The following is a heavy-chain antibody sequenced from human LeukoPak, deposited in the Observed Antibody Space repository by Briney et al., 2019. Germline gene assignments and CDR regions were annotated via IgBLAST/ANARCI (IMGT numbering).Heavy chain of an antibody. D-gene: IGHD2-15*01. V-gene: IGHV3-21*01. Sequence: GGSLRLSCAASGFTFSSYSMNWVRQAPGKGLEWVSSIRSSSSYIYYADSVKGRFTISRDNAKNSLYLQMNSLRAEDTAVYYCAAGIFPTDYWGQGTLVTVSS. J-gene: IGHJ4*02. CDR2: IRSSSSYI. CDR3: AAGIFPTDY. CDR1: GFTFSSYS.